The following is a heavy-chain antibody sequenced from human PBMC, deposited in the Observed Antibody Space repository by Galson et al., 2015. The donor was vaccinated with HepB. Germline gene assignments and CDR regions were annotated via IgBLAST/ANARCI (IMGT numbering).Heavy chain of an antibody. D-gene: IGHD6-19*01. J-gene: IGHJ4*02. CDR2: ISYDGSNK. CDR1: GFTFSSYG. Sequence: SLRLSCAASGFTFSSYGMHWVRQAPGKGLEWVAVISYDGSNKYYADSVKGRFTISRDNSKNTLYLQMNSLRAEDTAVYYCAKEGSGFVFDYWGQGTLVTVSS. V-gene: IGHV3-30*18. CDR3: AKEGSGFVFDY.